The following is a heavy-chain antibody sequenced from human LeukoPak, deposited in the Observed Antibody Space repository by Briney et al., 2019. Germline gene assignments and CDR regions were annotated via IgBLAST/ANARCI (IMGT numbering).Heavy chain of an antibody. CDR1: GFTFSSYS. J-gene: IGHJ3*02. D-gene: IGHD3-3*01. V-gene: IGHV3-48*01. Sequence: PGGSLRLTCTASGFTFSSYSMNWVRQAPGKGLEWVSYISSSSSTIYYADSVKDRFTVSRDNVQNSLYLQMNSLRAEDTAVYYCARDFRSITIFGVVILDAFDIWGQGTIVTVSS. CDR3: ARDFRSITIFGVVILDAFDI. CDR2: ISSSSSTI.